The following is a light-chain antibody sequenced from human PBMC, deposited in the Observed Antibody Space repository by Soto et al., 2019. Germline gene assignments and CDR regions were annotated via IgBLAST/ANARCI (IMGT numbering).Light chain of an antibody. Sequence: EIVRTQSPATLSVSPGEIATLSCRASQSVTTYLAWYQQKPGQAPRLLIYGASNRATGIPDRFSGSGSGTDFTLTISRLEPDDFATYYCQQYNSYPLTFGQGTKVDIK. CDR3: QQYNSYPLT. V-gene: IGKV3D-15*01. CDR2: GAS. CDR1: QSVTTY. J-gene: IGKJ1*01.